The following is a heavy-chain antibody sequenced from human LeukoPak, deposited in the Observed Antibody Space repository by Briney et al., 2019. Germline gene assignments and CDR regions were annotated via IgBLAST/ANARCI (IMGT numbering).Heavy chain of an antibody. J-gene: IGHJ1*01. Sequence: SETLSLTCAVYGGSFSGYYWSWIRQPPGKGLEWIGEINHSGSTNYNPSLKSRVTISVDTSKNQFSLKLSSVTAADTAVYYCARGSTWKISRYYFQHWGQGTLVTVSS. V-gene: IGHV4-34*01. CDR3: ARGSTWKISRYYFQH. D-gene: IGHD1-1*01. CDR1: GGSFSGYY. CDR2: INHSGST.